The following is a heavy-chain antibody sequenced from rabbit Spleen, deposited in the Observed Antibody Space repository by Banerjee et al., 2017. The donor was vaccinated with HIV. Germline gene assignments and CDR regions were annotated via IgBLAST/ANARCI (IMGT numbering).Heavy chain of an antibody. D-gene: IGHD6-1*01. CDR2: VCVGDDCT. V-gene: IGHV1S45*01. J-gene: IGHJ4*01. Sequence: QEQLEESGGDMVKPGTSLTLSCTASGIDFSSYYYMCWVRQAPGKGLEWIACVCVGDDCTYYASWAKVRFTISKTSSTTVTLQMTSLTAADTTTYFCVREAGYGGYGDGNLWGPGTLVTFS. CDR1: GIDFSSYYY. CDR3: VREAGYGGYGDGNL.